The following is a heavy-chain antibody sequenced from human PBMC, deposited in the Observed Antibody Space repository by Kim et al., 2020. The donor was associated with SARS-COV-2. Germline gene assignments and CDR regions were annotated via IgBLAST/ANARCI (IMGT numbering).Heavy chain of an antibody. D-gene: IGHD3-16*02. Sequence: SETLSLTCTVSGGSISSSSYYWGWIRQPPGKGLEWIGSIYYSGSTYYNPSLKSRVTISVDTSKNQFSLKLSSVTAADTAVYYCASQGVITFGGVIETFYYYYGMDVWGQGTTVTVSS. J-gene: IGHJ6*02. V-gene: IGHV4-39*01. CDR1: GGSISSSSYY. CDR3: ASQGVITFGGVIETFYYYYGMDV. CDR2: IYYSGST.